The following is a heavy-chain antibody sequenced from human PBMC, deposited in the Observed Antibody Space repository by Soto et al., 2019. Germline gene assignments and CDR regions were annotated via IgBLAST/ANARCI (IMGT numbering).Heavy chain of an antibody. CDR3: ARCGKYYYGPGSPYYYGMDV. Sequence: QVQLVQSGAEVKKPGASVKVSCKASGYTFTSYGVSWVRQAPGQGLEWMGWISGYNGNTNYAQKLQGRVTMTTDTSTSTAYMWLRSLRSADTAVYYCARCGKYYYGPGSPYYYGMDVWGQGITVTVSS. V-gene: IGHV1-18*04. CDR1: GYTFTSYG. J-gene: IGHJ6*02. D-gene: IGHD3-10*01. CDR2: ISGYNGNT.